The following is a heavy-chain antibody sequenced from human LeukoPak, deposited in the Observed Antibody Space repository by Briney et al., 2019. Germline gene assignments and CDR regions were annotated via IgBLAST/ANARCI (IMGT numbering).Heavy chain of an antibody. CDR2: IYYSGST. CDR3: ARDRRKSLYGSGSPYNWFDP. D-gene: IGHD3-10*01. Sequence: PSETLSLTCTVSGGSISSYYWSWIRQPPGKGLEWIGYIYYSGSTNYNPSLKRRVTISVDTSKNQFSLKLSSVTAADTAVYYCARDRRKSLYGSGSPYNWFDPWGQGTLVTVSS. J-gene: IGHJ5*02. CDR1: GGSISSYY. V-gene: IGHV4-59*01.